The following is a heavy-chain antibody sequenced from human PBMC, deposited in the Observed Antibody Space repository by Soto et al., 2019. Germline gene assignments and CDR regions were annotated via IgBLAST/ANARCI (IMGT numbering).Heavy chain of an antibody. V-gene: IGHV3-23*01. J-gene: IGHJ4*02. CDR1: GFTFSSYA. Sequence: EVQLLESGGGLVQPGGSLRLSCAASGFTFSSYAMSWVRQAPGKGLGWVSAISGSGGSTYYADSVKGRFTISRDNSKNTLYLQMNSLRAEDTAVYYCAKDQGLDYYDSSGYYYWGQGTLVTVSS. CDR3: AKDQGLDYYDSSGYYY. D-gene: IGHD3-22*01. CDR2: ISGSGGST.